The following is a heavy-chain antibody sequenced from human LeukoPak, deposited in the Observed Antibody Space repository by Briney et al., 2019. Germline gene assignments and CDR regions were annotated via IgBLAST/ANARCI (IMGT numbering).Heavy chain of an antibody. Sequence: GGSLRLSCAASGFNFNNYVMHWVRQAPGKGLEWVAVISYDGSNIYYADSVKGRFTLSRDNSKNTLYLQMNSLRAEDTAVYYCARRRAEDYNDFVHFDYWGHGTLVTVSS. CDR1: GFNFNNYV. J-gene: IGHJ4*01. D-gene: IGHD4-17*01. V-gene: IGHV3-30-3*01. CDR3: ARRRAEDYNDFVHFDY. CDR2: ISYDGSNI.